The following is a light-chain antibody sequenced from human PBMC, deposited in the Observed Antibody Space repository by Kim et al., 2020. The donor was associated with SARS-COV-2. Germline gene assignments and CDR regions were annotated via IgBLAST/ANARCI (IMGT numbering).Light chain of an antibody. CDR1: GSDVGGFNR. CDR3: SSPTGIGTWV. V-gene: IGLV2-18*02. Sequence: QSALTQPPSVSGSPGQPVAISCTGTGSDVGGFNRVSWYQQPPGAAPKLIVYEVSNRPSGVPDRFSGSKSGNTASLTISGLQAGDEANYYCSSPTGIGTWVFGGGTKVTVL. J-gene: IGLJ3*02. CDR2: EVS.